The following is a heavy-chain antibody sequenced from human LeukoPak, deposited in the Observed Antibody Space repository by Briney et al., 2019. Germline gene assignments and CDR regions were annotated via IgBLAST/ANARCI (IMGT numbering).Heavy chain of an antibody. J-gene: IGHJ4*02. V-gene: IGHV3-30*03. CDR2: ISYDGSNK. D-gene: IGHD3-10*01. CDR3: ARDRDYYGSGTNLDY. CDR1: GFTFSSYG. Sequence: GGSLRLSCAASGFTFSSYGMHWVRQAPGKGLEWVAVISYDGSNKYYADSVKGRFTISRDNSKNTLYLQMNSLRAEDTAVYYCARDRDYYGSGTNLDYWGQGTLVTVSS.